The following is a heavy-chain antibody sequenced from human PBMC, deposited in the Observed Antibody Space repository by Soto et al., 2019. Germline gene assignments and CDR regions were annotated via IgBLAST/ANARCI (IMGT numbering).Heavy chain of an antibody. CDR1: GGSISSGGYY. CDR3: ARGTRIAAAGTTWFDP. V-gene: IGHV4-31*03. J-gene: IGHJ5*02. CDR2: IYYSGST. D-gene: IGHD6-13*01. Sequence: SETLSLTCTFSGGSISSGGYYWSWIRQHPGKGLEWIGYIYYSGSTYYNPSLKSRVTISVDTSKNQFSLKLSSVTAADTAVYYCARGTRIAAAGTTWFDPWGQGTLVTVSS.